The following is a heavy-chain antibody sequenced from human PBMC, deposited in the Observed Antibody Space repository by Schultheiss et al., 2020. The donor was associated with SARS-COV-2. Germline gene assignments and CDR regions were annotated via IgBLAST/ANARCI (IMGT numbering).Heavy chain of an antibody. CDR1: RFTFSSYA. Sequence: GGSLRLSCAASRFTFSSYAMSWVRQAPGKGLEWVSAISGSGGSTYYAASVKGRFTISRDNAKNSLYLQMNSLRAEDTAVYYCARDQDGGDFDYWGQGTLVTVSS. CDR3: ARDQDGGDFDY. V-gene: IGHV3-23*01. J-gene: IGHJ4*02. D-gene: IGHD3-10*01. CDR2: ISGSGGST.